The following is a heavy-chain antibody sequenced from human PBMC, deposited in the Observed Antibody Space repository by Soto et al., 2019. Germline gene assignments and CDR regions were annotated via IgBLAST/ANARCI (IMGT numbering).Heavy chain of an antibody. V-gene: IGHV3-30*18. Sequence: GSLRLACTASGFTFSSYGMHWVRQAPGKGLEWVAVISYDGSNKYYADSVKGRFTISRDNSKNTLYLQMNSLRAEDTAVYYCAKSPSKYSGSYYTSSAFDIWGQGTMVTV. J-gene: IGHJ3*02. CDR2: ISYDGSNK. CDR1: GFTFSSYG. D-gene: IGHD1-26*01. CDR3: AKSPSKYSGSYYTSSAFDI.